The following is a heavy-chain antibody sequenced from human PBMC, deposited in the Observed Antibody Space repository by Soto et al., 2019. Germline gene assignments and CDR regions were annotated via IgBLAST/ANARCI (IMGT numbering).Heavy chain of an antibody. D-gene: IGHD3-10*01. V-gene: IGHV3-74*01. Sequence: GGSLRLSCAASGFTFSSHWMHWVRQAPGKGLVWVSRINSDGSRINYAESVKGRLTISRDNAKNTVYLQMNSLRAEDTAVYICARGASGRYYMDVWGKGTTVTVSS. CDR3: ARGASGRYYMDV. J-gene: IGHJ6*03. CDR2: INSDGSRI. CDR1: GFTFSSHW.